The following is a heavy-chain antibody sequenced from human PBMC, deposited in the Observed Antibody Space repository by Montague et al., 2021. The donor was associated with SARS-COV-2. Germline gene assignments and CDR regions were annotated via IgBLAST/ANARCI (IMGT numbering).Heavy chain of an antibody. J-gene: IGHJ3*02. CDR1: GGSISSGSYY. CDR2: IYTSGST. D-gene: IGHD3-22*01. CDR3: ARVPPYYYDSSGYYSGAFDI. Sequence: TLSLTCTVSGGSISSGSYYWSWIRQPAGKGLEWIGRIYTSGSTNYNPSLKSRVTISGDTSKNQFSLKLISVTAADTAVYYCARVPPYYYDSSGYYSGAFDIWGQGTMVTVSS. V-gene: IGHV4-61*02.